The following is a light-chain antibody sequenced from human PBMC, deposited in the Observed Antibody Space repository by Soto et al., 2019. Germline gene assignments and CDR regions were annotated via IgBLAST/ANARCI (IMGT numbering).Light chain of an antibody. Sequence: DIQMTQSPSSLSASVGDRVTITCRASQNISSYLNWYQQKPGEPPKLLIYAASSLQKGVPSRFSGSGSGTDYTLTISSLQPEDFAMYYGQQSYSTPFSYGPGTKADIK. CDR2: AAS. CDR3: QQSYSTPFS. J-gene: IGKJ3*01. V-gene: IGKV1-39*01. CDR1: QNISSY.